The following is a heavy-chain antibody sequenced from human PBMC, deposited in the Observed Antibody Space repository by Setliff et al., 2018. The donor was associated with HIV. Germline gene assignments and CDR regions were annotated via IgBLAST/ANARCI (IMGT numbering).Heavy chain of an antibody. J-gene: IGHJ4*02. D-gene: IGHD2-15*01. CDR1: GYIFTSSY. V-gene: IGHV1-46*01. CDR2: ITPSGGDT. Sequence: ASVKVSCKASGYIFTSSYIHWVRQAPGQGLEWIGIITPSGGDTAHAQKFQGRVTLTRDTSTSTVYMELSSLTFDDTAVYYCAKEDRILFYWGQGTLVTVSS. CDR3: AKEDRILFY.